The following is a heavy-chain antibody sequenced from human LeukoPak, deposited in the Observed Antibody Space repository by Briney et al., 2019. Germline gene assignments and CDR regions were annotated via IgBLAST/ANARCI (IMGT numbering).Heavy chain of an antibody. Sequence: GGSPRLSCIGSGFTLDSHAMSWVRQAPGKGLDWVSSISGSGGSTYYADSVKGRFTISRDNSKNTLYLQMNSLRAEDTAVYYCAKESVFASYYGMDVWGQGTTVTVSS. D-gene: IGHD3-3*01. V-gene: IGHV3-23*01. J-gene: IGHJ6*02. CDR1: GFTLDSHA. CDR3: AKESVFASYYGMDV. CDR2: ISGSGGST.